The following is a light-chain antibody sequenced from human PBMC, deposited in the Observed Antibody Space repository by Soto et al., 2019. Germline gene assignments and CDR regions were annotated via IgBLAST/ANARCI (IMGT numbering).Light chain of an antibody. Sequence: DVVMTQSPLSLPVTLGQPASISCRSSQSLVHSDGNTYLNWFQQRPGQSPRRLISKVSSRDSGVPDRFSGSASGTDFTLKISRVEAEDVGVYYCGQGTHWPYTFGQGTKLQIK. CDR2: KVS. CDR3: GQGTHWPYT. CDR1: QSLVHSDGNTY. V-gene: IGKV2-30*02. J-gene: IGKJ2*01.